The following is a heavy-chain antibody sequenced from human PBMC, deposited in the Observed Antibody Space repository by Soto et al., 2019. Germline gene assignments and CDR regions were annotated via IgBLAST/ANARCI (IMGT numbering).Heavy chain of an antibody. Sequence: ASVKVSWKASGYTFTSYDINWLRQATGQGLDWMGWISAYNGNTNYAQKLQGRVTMTTDTSTSTAYMELRSLRSDDTAVYYCARDGYYDILTGYYGNWFDPWGQRTLVTVSS. CDR2: ISAYNGNT. J-gene: IGHJ5*02. D-gene: IGHD3-9*01. CDR3: ARDGYYDILTGYYGNWFDP. V-gene: IGHV1-18*01. CDR1: GYTFTSYD.